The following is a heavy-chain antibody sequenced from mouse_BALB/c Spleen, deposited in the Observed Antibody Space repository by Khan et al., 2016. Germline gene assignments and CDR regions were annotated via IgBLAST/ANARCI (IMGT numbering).Heavy chain of an antibody. V-gene: IGHV1-26*01. J-gene: IGHJ1*01. CDR1: GYTFTDYY. CDR2: INPNNGDS. Sequence: VQLQQSGPELVKPGASVKMSCKASGYTFTDYYMKWVTQSHGKSLEWIGDINPNNGDSFYNQKFRGKATLTVDKSSSTAYMQLNSLTSEDSAVYYCARGYFDVGGAGTTVTVSS. CDR3: ARGYFDV.